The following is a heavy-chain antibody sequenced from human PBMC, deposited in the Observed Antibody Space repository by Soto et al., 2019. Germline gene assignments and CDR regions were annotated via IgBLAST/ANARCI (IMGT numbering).Heavy chain of an antibody. CDR1: GGSISSGGYS. CDR2: IYHSGSI. Sequence: QVQLQESGSGLVKPSQTLSLTCAVSGGSISSGGYSWSWIRQPPGKGLEWIGYIYHSGSIYYNPSLKRRVTLSAARSQTQFSLKLSSVPAADTAVYYCARLPLLWGQGTLVTVSS. CDR3: ARLPLL. V-gene: IGHV4-30-2*01. J-gene: IGHJ4*02. D-gene: IGHD2-15*01.